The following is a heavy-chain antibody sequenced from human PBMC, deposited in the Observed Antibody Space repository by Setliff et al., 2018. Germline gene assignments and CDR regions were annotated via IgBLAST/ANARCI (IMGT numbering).Heavy chain of an antibody. Sequence: GGSLRLSCTASGFTFGDYAMSWVRQAPGKGLEWVGFIASKAYGGTTEYAASVKGRFTISRDDSNTIAYLQMNSLKTEDTAVYYCCSGSYLFVYWGQGSLVTVSS. V-gene: IGHV3-49*04. CDR1: GFTFGDYA. D-gene: IGHD1-26*01. CDR2: IASKAYGGTT. CDR3: CSGSYLFVY. J-gene: IGHJ4*02.